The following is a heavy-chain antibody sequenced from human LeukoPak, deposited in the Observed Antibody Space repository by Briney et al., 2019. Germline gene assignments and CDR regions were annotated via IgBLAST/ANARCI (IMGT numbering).Heavy chain of an antibody. CDR1: GGSFSGYY. CDR2: INHSGST. Sequence: PSETLSLTCAVYGGSFSGYYWSWIRQPPGKGLEWIGEINHSGSTNYNPSLKSRVTISVHTSKNQFSLKLSSVTDADTAVYYCARAGLRSCSGGSCYSHYMDVWGKGTTVTVSS. D-gene: IGHD2-15*01. CDR3: ARAGLRSCSGGSCYSHYMDV. J-gene: IGHJ6*03. V-gene: IGHV4-34*01.